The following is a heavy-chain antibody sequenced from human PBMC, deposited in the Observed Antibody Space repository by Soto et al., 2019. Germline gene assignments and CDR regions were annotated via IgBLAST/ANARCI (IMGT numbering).Heavy chain of an antibody. CDR2: IKQDGSEK. D-gene: IGHD6-13*01. Sequence: EVQLVESGGGLVQPGGSLRLSCAASGFTFSSYWMSWVRQAPGKGLEWVANIKQDGSEKYYVDSVKDRFTISRDNAKNSLYLQMNRLRAEDTAVYYCARYRSSWYYDAFDIGGQGTMVTVSS. J-gene: IGHJ3*02. V-gene: IGHV3-7*01. CDR3: ARYRSSWYYDAFDI. CDR1: GFTFSSYW.